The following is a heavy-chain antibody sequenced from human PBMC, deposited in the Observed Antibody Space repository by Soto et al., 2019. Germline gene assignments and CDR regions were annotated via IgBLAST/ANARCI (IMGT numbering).Heavy chain of an antibody. J-gene: IGHJ4*02. CDR2: IKQDGSEK. CDR1: GFTFSSYW. Sequence: GGSLRLSCAASGFTFSSYWMSWVRQAPGKGLEWVANIKQDGSEKYYVDSVKGRFTISRDNAKNSLYLQMNSLRAEDTAVYYCARVSSIFGVVRLDYWGQGTLVTVSS. CDR3: ARVSSIFGVVRLDY. V-gene: IGHV3-7*01. D-gene: IGHD3-3*01.